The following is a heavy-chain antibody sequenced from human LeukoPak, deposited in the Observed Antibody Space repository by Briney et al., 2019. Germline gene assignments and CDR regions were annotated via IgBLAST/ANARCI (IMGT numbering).Heavy chain of an antibody. CDR1: GYTFTSYA. D-gene: IGHD3-22*01. Sequence: ASVKVSCKASGYTFTSYAMHWVRQAPGQRLEWMGWINAGNGNTKYSQEFQGRVTITRDTSASTAYMELSSLRSEDMAVYYCARGRLYDSSGYYSYYFDYWGQGTLVTVSS. V-gene: IGHV1-3*03. J-gene: IGHJ4*02. CDR3: ARGRLYDSSGYYSYYFDY. CDR2: INAGNGNT.